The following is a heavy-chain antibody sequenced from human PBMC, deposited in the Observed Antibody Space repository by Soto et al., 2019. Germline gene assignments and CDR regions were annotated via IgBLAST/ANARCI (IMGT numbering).Heavy chain of an antibody. J-gene: IGHJ6*02. V-gene: IGHV1-58*01. CDR3: AADREGAHCYGMDV. CDR1: GFTFTSSA. CDR2: IVVGSGNT. Sequence: SVKVSCKASGFTFTSSAVQWVRQARGQRLEWIGWIVVGSGNTNYAQKFQERVTITRDMSTSTAYMELSSLRSEDTAVYYCAADREGAHCYGMDVWGQGTTVTVSS. D-gene: IGHD1-26*01.